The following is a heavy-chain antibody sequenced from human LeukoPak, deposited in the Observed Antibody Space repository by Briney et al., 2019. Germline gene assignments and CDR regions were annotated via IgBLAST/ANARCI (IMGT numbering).Heavy chain of an antibody. V-gene: IGHV3-21*01. CDR1: GFTFSSYS. CDR3: ARVLGVPAAILGWFDL. J-gene: IGHJ5*02. Sequence: GGSLRLSCAASGFTFSSYSTNWVRQAPGKGLEWVSSISSSSSYIYYADSVKGRFTISRDNAKNSLYLQMNSLRAEDTAVYCCARVLGVPAAILGWFDLWGQGTLVTVSS. CDR2: ISSSSSYI. D-gene: IGHD2-2*02.